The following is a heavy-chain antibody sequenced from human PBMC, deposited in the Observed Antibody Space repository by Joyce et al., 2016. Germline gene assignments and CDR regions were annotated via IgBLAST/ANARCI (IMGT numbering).Heavy chain of an antibody. J-gene: IGHJ4*02. V-gene: IGHV3-23*01. Sequence: EVYLLESGGGLVRPGGSLRLSCAASGFTFYNYAMSWVRQDTGKGLEWVSGISGSGGSTYYADSVKGRFTISRDNSKNTLYLQMNSLRAEDTAVYYCAKGGNYYDYYFDYWGQGTLLTVSS. D-gene: IGHD3-3*01. CDR3: AKGGNYYDYYFDY. CDR1: GFTFYNYA. CDR2: ISGSGGST.